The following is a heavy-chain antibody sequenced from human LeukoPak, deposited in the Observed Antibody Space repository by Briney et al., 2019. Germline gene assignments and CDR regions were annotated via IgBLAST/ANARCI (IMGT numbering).Heavy chain of an antibody. D-gene: IGHD2-15*01. CDR1: GYTFTSYG. V-gene: IGHV1-18*01. J-gene: IGHJ6*02. CDR2: ISAYNGNT. CDR3: ARDPRVVAATNYYYYGMDV. Sequence: GASVKVSCKASGYTFTSYGISWVRQAPGQGLEWMGWISAYNGNTNYAQKFQGRVTMTRDTSTSTVYMELSSLRSEDTAVYYCARDPRVVAATNYYYYGMDVWGQGTTVTVSS.